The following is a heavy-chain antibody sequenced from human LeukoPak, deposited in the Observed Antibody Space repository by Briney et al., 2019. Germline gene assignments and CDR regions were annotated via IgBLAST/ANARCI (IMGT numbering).Heavy chain of an antibody. V-gene: IGHV4-38-2*02. CDR1: GYSISSGYY. CDR2: IYHSGST. CDR3: ARPHSYDSSGYYTY. Sequence: SETLSLTCTVSGYSISSGYYWGWIRQPPGKGLEWIGSIYHSGSTYYNPSLKSRVTISVDTSKNQFSLKLSSVTAADTAVYYCARPHSYDSSGYYTYWGQGTLVTVSS. J-gene: IGHJ4*02. D-gene: IGHD3-22*01.